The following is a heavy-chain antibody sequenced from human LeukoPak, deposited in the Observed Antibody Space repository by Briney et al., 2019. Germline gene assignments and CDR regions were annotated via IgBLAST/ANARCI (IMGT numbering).Heavy chain of an antibody. D-gene: IGHD5-12*01. J-gene: IGHJ4*02. CDR1: GVTFSDAW. CDR3: SAYSGYAFDY. Sequence: GGSLRLSCATPGVTFSDAWMVWVRQAPGRGLEWVGLVKSQSDGGATDYAPAVESRFTISRDDSKNTLYLQMSSLKTEDTAVYYCSAYSGYAFDYWGQGTLVTVSS. CDR2: VKSQSDGGAT. V-gene: IGHV3-15*01.